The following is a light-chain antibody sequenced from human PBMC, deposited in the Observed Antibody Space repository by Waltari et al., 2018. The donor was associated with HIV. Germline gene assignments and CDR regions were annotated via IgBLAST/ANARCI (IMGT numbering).Light chain of an antibody. V-gene: IGLV2-11*01. CDR1: SSAIGDYNY. CDR3: CSFAGSYTLV. CDR2: DVT. Sequence: QSALTQPRSVSGSPGQSVTISCTGTSSAIGDYNYVPWYQHHPGKAPKLMIYDVTKRPSGVPDRFSGSKSGNTASLTISGLQAEDEAAYYCCSFAGSYTLVFGGGTKLTVL. J-gene: IGLJ3*02.